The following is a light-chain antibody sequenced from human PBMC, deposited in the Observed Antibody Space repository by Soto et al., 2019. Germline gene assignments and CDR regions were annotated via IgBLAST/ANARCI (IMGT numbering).Light chain of an antibody. V-gene: IGKV3-11*01. CDR1: QSVSSY. Sequence: EIVLTQSPATLSLSPGERATLSCRASQSVSSYLAWYQQKPGQAPRLLIYEASNRATGIPARFSGSGSGTAFTLTISSLEPEDFAVYYCQQRSNCPPFTFGPGTKVDI. CDR3: QQRSNCPPFT. J-gene: IGKJ3*01. CDR2: EAS.